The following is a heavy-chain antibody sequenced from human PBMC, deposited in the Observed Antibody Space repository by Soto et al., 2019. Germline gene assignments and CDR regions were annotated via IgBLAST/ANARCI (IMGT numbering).Heavy chain of an antibody. CDR2: INHSGST. D-gene: IGHD2-15*01. V-gene: IGHV4-34*01. Sequence: QVQLQQWGAGLLKPSETLSLTCAVYGGSFSGYYWSWIRQPPGKGLEWIGEINHSGSTNYNPSLKNRVTISLHTAKTQVSLKLSYVTGADTAVYYWARGRCSSGGSCYGFYYYGMDVWGQGTTVTVSS. J-gene: IGHJ6*02. CDR3: ARGRCSSGGSCYGFYYYGMDV. CDR1: GGSFSGYY.